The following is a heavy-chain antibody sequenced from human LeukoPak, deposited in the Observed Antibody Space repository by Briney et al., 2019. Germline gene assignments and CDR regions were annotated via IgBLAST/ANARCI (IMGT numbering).Heavy chain of an antibody. CDR1: ASTLSTYA. CDR2: IITGNGNT. D-gene: IGHD3-10*01. CDR3: AREKYHRIGRFDRAYLDD. Sequence: GASVKVSCKPSASTLSTYAIHWVRQAPGQGLEWMGWIITGNGNTKYSQGFRDRVTITRDTSASTVYMEVRGLGSEDMAVYYCAREKYHRIGRFDRAYLDDWGQGTPVTVSS. J-gene: IGHJ4*02. V-gene: IGHV1-3*03.